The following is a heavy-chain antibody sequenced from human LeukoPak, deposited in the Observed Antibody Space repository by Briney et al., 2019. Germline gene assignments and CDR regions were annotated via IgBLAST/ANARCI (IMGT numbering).Heavy chain of an antibody. CDR3: ARGTLDGYGRGYYMDV. Sequence: PSETLSLTCAFYVGSFSGYYWRWIRQPPGKGLEWIGEINHSGSTNYNPPLKSRVTISVATSQNKFSLKLSSVSAADTDVYYCARGTLDGYGRGYYMDVWGKGKTVTVSS. CDR2: INHSGST. D-gene: IGHD2/OR15-2a*01. J-gene: IGHJ6*03. CDR1: VGSFSGYY. V-gene: IGHV4-34*01.